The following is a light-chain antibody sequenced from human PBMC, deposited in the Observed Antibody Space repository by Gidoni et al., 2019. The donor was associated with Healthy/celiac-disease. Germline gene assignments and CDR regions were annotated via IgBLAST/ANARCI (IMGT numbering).Light chain of an antibody. Sequence: SYELTQPPSVSVSPGQTASITCSGDKLGDKYACWYQQKPGQSPVLVIYQDSKRPSGIPERFSGSNSGNTATLTISGTQAMDEADYYCQAWDSSTRVVFGGGTKXXXL. J-gene: IGLJ2*01. CDR2: QDS. V-gene: IGLV3-1*01. CDR1: KLGDKY. CDR3: QAWDSSTRVV.